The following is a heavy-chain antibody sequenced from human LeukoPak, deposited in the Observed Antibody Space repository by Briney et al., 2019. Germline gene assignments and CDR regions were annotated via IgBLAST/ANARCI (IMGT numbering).Heavy chain of an antibody. J-gene: IGHJ6*02. CDR3: ARDGVWSGYYPNYYYYGMDV. D-gene: IGHD3-3*01. V-gene: IGHV3-66*01. CDR1: GFTVSSNY. CDR2: IYSGGST. Sequence: PGGSLRLSCAASGFTVSSNYMSWVRQAPGKGLEWVSVIYSGGSTYYADSVKGRFTISRDNSKNTLYLQMNSLRAEDTAVYYCARDGVWSGYYPNYYYYGMDVWGQGTTVTVSS.